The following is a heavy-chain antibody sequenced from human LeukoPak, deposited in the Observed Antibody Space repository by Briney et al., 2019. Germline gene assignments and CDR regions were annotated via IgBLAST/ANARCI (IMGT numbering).Heavy chain of an antibody. V-gene: IGHV6-1*01. D-gene: IGHD3-22*01. CDR3: ARDRWAWGYYDSSGYPYYFDY. Sequence: SQTLSLTCAISGDSVSSNSAAWNWIRQSPSRGLEWLGRTYYRSKWYNDYAVSVKSRITINPDTSKNQFSLQLNSVTPEDTAVYYCARDRWAWGYYDSSGYPYYFDYWGQGTLVTVSS. CDR2: TYYRSKWYN. J-gene: IGHJ4*02. CDR1: GDSVSSNSAA.